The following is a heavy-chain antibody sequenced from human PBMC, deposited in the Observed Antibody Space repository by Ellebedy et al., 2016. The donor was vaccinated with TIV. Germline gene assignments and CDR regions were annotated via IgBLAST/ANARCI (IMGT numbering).Heavy chain of an antibody. Sequence: SETLSLTCTVSSGSINSGDYYWSWIRQPPGKGLEWIGYIYYSGSTNHNPSLKSRVTISVDTSKNQFSLKLSSVTAADTAVYYCARVAGENYYFDYWGQGTLVTVSS. V-gene: IGHV4-30-4*01. CDR3: ARVAGENYYFDY. D-gene: IGHD2-21*01. CDR2: IYYSGST. J-gene: IGHJ4*02. CDR1: SGSINSGDYY.